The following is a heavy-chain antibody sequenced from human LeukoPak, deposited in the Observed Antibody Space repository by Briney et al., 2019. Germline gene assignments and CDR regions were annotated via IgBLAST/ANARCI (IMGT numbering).Heavy chain of an antibody. V-gene: IGHV1-18*04. D-gene: IGHD2-21*02. J-gene: IGHJ4*02. Sequence: ASVTASCKASGYTFTSYGISWVRQAPGQGLEWMGWISAYNGNTNYAQKLQGRVTMTTDTSTSTAYMELRSLRSDDTAVYYCARGVCGGDCQDFDYWGQGTLVTVSS. CDR3: ARGVCGGDCQDFDY. CDR2: ISAYNGNT. CDR1: GYTFTSYG.